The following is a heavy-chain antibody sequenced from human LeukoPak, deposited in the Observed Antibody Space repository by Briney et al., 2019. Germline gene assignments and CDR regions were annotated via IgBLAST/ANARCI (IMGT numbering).Heavy chain of an antibody. Sequence: SETLSLTCAVSGGSISSSNWWGWVRQPPGKGLEWIGEIYHSGSTNYNPSLKSRVTISVDTSKNQFSLKLSSVTAADTAVYYCARGGGWCDPGYWGQGTLVTVSS. J-gene: IGHJ4*02. V-gene: IGHV4-4*02. CDR3: ARGGGWCDPGY. D-gene: IGHD6-19*01. CDR1: GGSISSSNW. CDR2: IYHSGST.